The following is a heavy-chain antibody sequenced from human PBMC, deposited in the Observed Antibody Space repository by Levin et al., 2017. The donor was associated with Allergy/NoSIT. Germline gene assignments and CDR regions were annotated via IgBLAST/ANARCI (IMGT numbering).Heavy chain of an antibody. D-gene: IGHD2-2*01. CDR1: GYTFTSYG. V-gene: IGHV1-18*01. Sequence: GESLKISCKASGYTFTSYGISWVRQAPGQGLEWMGWISAYNGNTNYAQKLQGRVTMTTDTSTSTAYMELRSLRSDDTAVYYCARDFIWVVPAAIGYWGQGTLVTVSS. J-gene: IGHJ4*02. CDR2: ISAYNGNT. CDR3: ARDFIWVVPAAIGY.